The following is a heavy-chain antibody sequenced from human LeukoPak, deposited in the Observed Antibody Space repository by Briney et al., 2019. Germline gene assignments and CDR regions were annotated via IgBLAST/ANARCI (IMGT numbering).Heavy chain of an antibody. V-gene: IGHV3-7*02. CDR3: ARPIGWLQIRFDP. Sequence: GGSLRLSCAASGFTFSSYWMSWVRQAPGKGLEWVANIKQDGSEEYYVDSVKGRFTISRDNAKNSLYLQMNSLRAEDTAVYYCARPIGWLQIRFDPWGQGTLVTVSS. CDR1: GFTFSSYW. D-gene: IGHD5-24*01. J-gene: IGHJ5*02. CDR2: IKQDGSEE.